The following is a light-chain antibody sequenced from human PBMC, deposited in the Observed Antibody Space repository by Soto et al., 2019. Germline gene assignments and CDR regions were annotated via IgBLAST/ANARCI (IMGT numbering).Light chain of an antibody. Sequence: QSVLTQPASVFGSPGQSITISCTGTSSDVGGYNYVSWYQQHPGKAPKVMIYEVSNRPSGVSNRFSGSKSGNTASLTISGLQAEDEAAYYCSSYRSIGSLVFGTGTKVTVL. J-gene: IGLJ1*01. V-gene: IGLV2-14*01. CDR1: SSDVGGYNY. CDR3: SSYRSIGSLV. CDR2: EVS.